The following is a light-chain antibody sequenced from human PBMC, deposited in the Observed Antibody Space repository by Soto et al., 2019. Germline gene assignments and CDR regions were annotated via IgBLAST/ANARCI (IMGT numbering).Light chain of an antibody. CDR1: QTVSSNY. CDR3: QQYGSSPRT. J-gene: IGKJ1*01. Sequence: EIVFTQSPGTLSLSPGERATLSCWASQTVSSNYLAWYQQRPGQAPRLIIYGASSRATGIPDRFSGSGSGTDFTLTISRLEPEDFAVYYCQQYGSSPRTFGQGTKVDI. V-gene: IGKV3-20*01. CDR2: GAS.